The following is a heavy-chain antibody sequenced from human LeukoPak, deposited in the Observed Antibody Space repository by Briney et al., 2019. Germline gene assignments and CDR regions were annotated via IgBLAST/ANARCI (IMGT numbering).Heavy chain of an antibody. CDR1: GFTFSSYV. V-gene: IGHV3-23*01. CDR2: ITTSGGNT. Sequence: GGSLRLSCAASGFTFSSYVMSWVRQAPGKGLEWISVITTSGGNTFYADSVKGRFTISRDNSRNTLYLQMNSLRAEDTAVYYCAKDSRRFDYWGQGTLVTVSS. J-gene: IGHJ4*02. CDR3: AKDSRRFDY.